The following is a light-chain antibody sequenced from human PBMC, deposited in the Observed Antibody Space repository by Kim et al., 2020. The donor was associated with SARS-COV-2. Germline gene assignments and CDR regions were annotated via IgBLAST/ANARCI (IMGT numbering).Light chain of an antibody. CDR2: DVS. V-gene: IGLV2-14*03. CDR3: SSYTSSSTLVV. CDR1: SSDVVGYNS. J-gene: IGLJ2*01. Sequence: SITLSGTGTSSDVVGYNSVSWYQQHPGKAPKLMVYDVSNRTSWVSNRFSGSKSGNTASLTISGLQAEDEADYYCSSYTSSSTLVVFGGGTQLTV.